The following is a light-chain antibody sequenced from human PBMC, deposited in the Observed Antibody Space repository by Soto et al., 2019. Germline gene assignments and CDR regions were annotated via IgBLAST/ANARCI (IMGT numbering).Light chain of an antibody. CDR2: DVS. V-gene: IGLV2-11*01. CDR1: SSDVGGYNY. J-gene: IGLJ2*01. CDR3: CSYAGIHVV. Sequence: QSALTQPRSVSGSPGQSVTISCTGTSSDVGGYNYVSWYQQHPGKAPKLVICDVSKRPSGVPDRFSGSKSGNTASLTISGLQTEDEADYYCCSYAGIHVVFGGGTQLTVL.